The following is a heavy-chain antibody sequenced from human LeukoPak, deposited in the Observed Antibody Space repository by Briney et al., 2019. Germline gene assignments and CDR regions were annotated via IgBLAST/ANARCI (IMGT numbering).Heavy chain of an antibody. J-gene: IGHJ4*02. V-gene: IGHV3-30-3*01. CDR2: ISYDGSNK. CDR3: ARDLRIEWELLTSPSDY. CDR1: GFTFSSYA. Sequence: GGSLRLSCAASGFTFSSYAMHWVRQAPGKGLEWVAVISYDGSNKYYADSVKGRFTISRDNSKNTLYLQMNSLRAEDTAVYYCARDLRIEWELLTSPSDYWGQGTLVTVSS. D-gene: IGHD1-26*01.